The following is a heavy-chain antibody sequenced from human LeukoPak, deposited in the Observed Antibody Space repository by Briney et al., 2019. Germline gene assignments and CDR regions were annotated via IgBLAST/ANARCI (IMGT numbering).Heavy chain of an antibody. CDR3: ARVPEWELGFDP. V-gene: IGHV4-61*02. J-gene: IGHJ5*02. CDR1: GGSISSGSYY. D-gene: IGHD1-26*01. CDR2: IYTSGST. Sequence: SETLSLTCTVSGGSISSGSYYWSWIRQPAGKGLEWIGRIYTSGSTNYNPSLKSRVTISVDTSKNQFSLKLSSVTAADTAVYYCARVPEWELGFDPWGQGTLVTVSS.